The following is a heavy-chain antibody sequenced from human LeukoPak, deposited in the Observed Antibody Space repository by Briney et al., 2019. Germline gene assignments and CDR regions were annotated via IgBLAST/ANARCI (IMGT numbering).Heavy chain of an antibody. J-gene: IGHJ4*02. V-gene: IGHV3-48*04. D-gene: IGHD1-26*01. Sequence: GGSLRLSCAASGFTFSSYSMNWVRQAPGKGLEWLSYITGSSSTIYYADSVKGRFTISRDNAKNSLYLQMNSLRVEDTAIYYCAREVGPTDYWGQGTLVTVSS. CDR2: ITGSSSTI. CDR3: AREVGPTDY. CDR1: GFTFSSYS.